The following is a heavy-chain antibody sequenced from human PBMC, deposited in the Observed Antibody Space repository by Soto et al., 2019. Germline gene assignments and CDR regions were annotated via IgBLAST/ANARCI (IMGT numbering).Heavy chain of an antibody. CDR2: IDKVGTDS. CDR1: EFTFSGRS. J-gene: IGHJ6*03. Sequence: EVQLVESGGGLVQPGGSLRLSCAASEFTFSGRSVHWVRQAPGKGLVWVSGIDKVGTDSTYADSVKGRFTSSRDNAKNTVSIQMNSLRVEDTAVYYCARGWFGPDVWGKGTTVTVSS. V-gene: IGHV3-74*01. D-gene: IGHD3-10*01. CDR3: ARGWFGPDV.